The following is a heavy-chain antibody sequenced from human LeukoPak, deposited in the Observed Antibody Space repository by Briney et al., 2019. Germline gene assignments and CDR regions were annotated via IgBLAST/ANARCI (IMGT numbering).Heavy chain of an antibody. CDR3: AKDRDIPYFDYVWGSFDY. Sequence: GGSLSLSCAASGFTFVNYAMTWVRQAPGKGLEWVSAISVDGGSTYYADSVKGRFTISRDYSKKTLYLQMNSLRAEDTAVYYCAKDRDIPYFDYVWGSFDYWGQGTLVTVSS. J-gene: IGHJ4*02. V-gene: IGHV3-23*01. CDR2: ISVDGGST. CDR1: GFTFVNYA. D-gene: IGHD3-16*01.